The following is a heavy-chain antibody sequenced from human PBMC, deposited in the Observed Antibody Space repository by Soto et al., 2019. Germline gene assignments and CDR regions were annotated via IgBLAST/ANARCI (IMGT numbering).Heavy chain of an antibody. D-gene: IGHD5-18*01. J-gene: IGHJ4*02. CDR1: GGSFSGYY. CDR3: ARGRTWIQLWFIDY. Sequence: QVQLQQWGAGLLKPSETLSLTCAVYGGSFSGYYWSWIRQPPGKGLEWIGEINHSGSTNYNPSLKIRVTISVDTSKNQFSLKLSSVTAADTAVYYCARGRTWIQLWFIDYWGQGTLVTVSS. CDR2: INHSGST. V-gene: IGHV4-34*01.